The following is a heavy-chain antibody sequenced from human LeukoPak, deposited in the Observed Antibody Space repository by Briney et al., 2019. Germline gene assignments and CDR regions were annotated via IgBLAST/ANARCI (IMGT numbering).Heavy chain of an antibody. J-gene: IGHJ6*02. CDR3: ARNKGMDV. CDR2: VNRDGSET. Sequence: GGSLRLSCAASGFALSSHWMTWVRQVPGRGPEWVANVNRDGSETYYLDSVKGRFTISKDNAKNSLYLQMNSLRAEDTALYHCARNKGMDVGGQGPTVLFSS. V-gene: IGHV3-7*03. CDR1: GFALSSHW.